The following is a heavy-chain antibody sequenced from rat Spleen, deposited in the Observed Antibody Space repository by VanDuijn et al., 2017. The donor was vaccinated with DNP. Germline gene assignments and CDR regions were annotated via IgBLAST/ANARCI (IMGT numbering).Heavy chain of an antibody. D-gene: IGHD4-2*01. Sequence: EVQLQESGPGLVKPSQSLSLTCSVTGYSITSSYRWNWIRKFPGNKLEWMGSVNSAGSIEYNPSLKGRISITSDTSKNQFFLQVNSVTTEDTATYYCARWSDYFDYWGQGVMVTVSS. CDR2: VNSAGSI. CDR3: ARWSDYFDY. CDR1: GYSITSSYR. V-gene: IGHV3-3*01. J-gene: IGHJ2*01.